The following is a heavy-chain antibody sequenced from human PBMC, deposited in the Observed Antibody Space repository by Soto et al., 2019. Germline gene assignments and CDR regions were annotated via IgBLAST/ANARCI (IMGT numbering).Heavy chain of an antibody. CDR3: AKERGYNYGYDAMDV. D-gene: IGHD5-18*01. CDR2: ISGSGGST. CDR1: GFTFSSYA. V-gene: IGHV3-23*01. Sequence: EVQLLGSGGGLVQPGGSLRLSCAASGFTFSSYAMSWVRQAPGKGLEWVSGISGSGGSTYYADSVKGRFTISRDNSKNTLYLQTNSLRAEDTAVYYCAKERGYNYGYDAMDVWGQGTTVTVSS. J-gene: IGHJ6*02.